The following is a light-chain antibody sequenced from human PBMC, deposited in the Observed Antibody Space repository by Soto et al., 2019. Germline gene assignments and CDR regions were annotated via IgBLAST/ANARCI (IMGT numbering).Light chain of an antibody. CDR3: TSCRSSTAFYV. Sequence: QSALTQPASVSGSPGQSIAISCTGVRTDVDGFDYVSWYQQHPGQAPQLIIYDVYNRPSGVSHRFSGSKSGDTASLTMSGPQDEDEAYYYCTSCRSSTAFYVFGTGTKLTVL. CDR1: RTDVDGFDY. V-gene: IGLV2-14*03. J-gene: IGLJ1*01. CDR2: DVY.